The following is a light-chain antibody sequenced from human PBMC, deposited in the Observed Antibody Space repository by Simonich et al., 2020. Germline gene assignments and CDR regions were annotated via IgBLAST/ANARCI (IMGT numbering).Light chain of an antibody. CDR1: RSDVGCYNL. V-gene: IGLV2-23*01. CDR2: EGI. J-gene: IGLJ3*02. CDR3: CSYAGSSTWV. Sequence: QSALTQPASVSGSPGQSITISCLGTRSDVGCYNLVSWYQQHPGKAPKLMIYEGIKRPSGVSNRFSGSKSGNTASLTISGLQAEDEADYYCCSYAGSSTWVFGGGTKLTVL.